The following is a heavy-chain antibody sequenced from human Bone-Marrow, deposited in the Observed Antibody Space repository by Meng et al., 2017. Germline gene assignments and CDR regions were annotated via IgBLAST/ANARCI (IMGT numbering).Heavy chain of an antibody. D-gene: IGHD3-10*01. CDR2: INEDAREK. CDR1: GFTFSNYW. J-gene: IGHJ4*02. V-gene: IGHV3-7*01. CDR3: ARDSSGSGDEIDC. Sequence: GESLKISCAVSGFTFSNYWMTWLRQSPGKGLEWVANINEDAREKHYLDSVEGRFTISRDNAKNSLFLYMNSLRGDDTAVYYCARDSSGSGDEIDCWGQGTLVTVSS.